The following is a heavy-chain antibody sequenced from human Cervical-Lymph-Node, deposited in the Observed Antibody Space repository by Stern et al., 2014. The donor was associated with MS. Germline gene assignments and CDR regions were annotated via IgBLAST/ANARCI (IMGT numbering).Heavy chain of an antibody. CDR3: AREGGNTAEYFQH. V-gene: IGHV3-33*01. Sequence: MQLVESGGGVVQPGRSLRLSCVASGFTFSSYAMHWVRQAPGKGLEWVAVIWYDGSNKFYADSVKGRFTISRDNSKNTLYLQMNSLRGEDTAVYYCAREGGNTAEYFQHWGQGTLVTVSS. CDR2: IWYDGSNK. CDR1: GFTFSSYA. J-gene: IGHJ1*01. D-gene: IGHD4-23*01.